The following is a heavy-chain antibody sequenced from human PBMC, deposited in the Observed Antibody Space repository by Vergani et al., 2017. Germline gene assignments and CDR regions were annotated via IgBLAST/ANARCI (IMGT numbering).Heavy chain of an antibody. CDR1: GYTFTSSA. D-gene: IGHD3-22*01. V-gene: IGHV1-58*02. J-gene: IGHJ3*02. CDR3: AAYSSGYFNDAFDI. CDR2: IVVGSGNT. Sequence: QLVQSGAEVKKPGASVKVSCKASGYTFTSSAMQWVRQARGQRLEWIGWIVVGSGNTNYAQKFQERVTITRDMSTSTAYMELSSLRSEDTAVYYCAAYSSGYFNDAFDIWGQGTMVTVSS.